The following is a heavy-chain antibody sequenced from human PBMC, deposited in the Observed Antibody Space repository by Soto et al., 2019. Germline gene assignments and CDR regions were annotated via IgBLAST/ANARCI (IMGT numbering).Heavy chain of an antibody. Sequence: GCLRPSGAASGFTFSSYGMHGVRQAPGKGLEWVAVIWYDGSNKYYADSVKGRFTISRDNSKNTLYLQMNSLRDEDTAVYYCARDPGHGMDVWGQGTTVTVSS. CDR3: ARDPGHGMDV. CDR1: GFTFSSYG. J-gene: IGHJ6*02. V-gene: IGHV3-33*01. CDR2: IWYDGSNK.